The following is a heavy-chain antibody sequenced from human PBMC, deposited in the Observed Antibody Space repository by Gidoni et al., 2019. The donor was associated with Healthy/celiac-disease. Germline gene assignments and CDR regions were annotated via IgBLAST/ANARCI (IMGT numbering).Heavy chain of an antibody. V-gene: IGHV3-48*02. CDR1: GFTFISYS. J-gene: IGHJ4*02. Sequence: EVQLVESGGGLVQPGGSLRLSCASSGFTFISYSTNWVRQAPGKGLEGVSYISSSSSTIYYADSVKGRFTISRDNAKNSLYLQMNSLRDEDTAVYYCARDAEAPFGVVIIFGYWGQGTLVTVSS. CDR2: ISSSSSTI. CDR3: ARDAEAPFGVVIIFGY. D-gene: IGHD3-3*01.